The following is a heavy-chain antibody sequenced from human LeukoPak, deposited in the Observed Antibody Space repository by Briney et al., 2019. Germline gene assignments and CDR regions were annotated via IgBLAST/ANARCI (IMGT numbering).Heavy chain of an antibody. CDR2: INHSGNT. CDR1: GGSFSDYY. J-gene: IGHJ6*02. V-gene: IGHV4-34*01. D-gene: IGHD3-9*01. CDR3: ARGYDILSYHSYYYGMDA. Sequence: SETLSLTCAVYGGSFSDYYWSWIRQPPGKGLEWIGEINHSGNTNYNPSLKSRVTISVDTSKNQFSLKLSSVTAADTAVYYCARGYDILSYHSYYYGMDAWGQGTTVTVSS.